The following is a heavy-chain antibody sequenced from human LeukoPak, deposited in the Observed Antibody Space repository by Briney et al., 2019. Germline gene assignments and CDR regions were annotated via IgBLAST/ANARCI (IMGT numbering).Heavy chain of an antibody. CDR1: GYTFTSYG. CDR3: ARKLYDSSRYGQTYYFDY. Sequence: ASVKISCKASGYTFTSYGISWVRQAPGQGLEWMGWISPYNGDTDYAQKLQGRVTMTTDTSTSIAYMDLGSLRSDDTAVYYCARKLYDSSRYGQTYYFDYWGQGTLVTVSS. J-gene: IGHJ4*02. CDR2: ISPYNGDT. D-gene: IGHD3-22*01. V-gene: IGHV1-18*01.